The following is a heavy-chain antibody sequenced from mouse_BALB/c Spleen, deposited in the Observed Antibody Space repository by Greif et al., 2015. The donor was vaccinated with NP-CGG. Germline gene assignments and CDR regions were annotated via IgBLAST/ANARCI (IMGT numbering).Heavy chain of an antibody. CDR2: IRNKANGYTT. CDR3: ARDGRVFDY. V-gene: IGHV7-3*02. Sequence: EVQRVESGGGLVQPGGSLRLSCATSGFTFTDYYMSWVRQPPGKALEWLGFIRNKANGYTTEYSASVKGRFTISRDNSQSILCLQMNTLRAEDSATYYCARDGRVFDYWGQGTPLTVSS. CDR1: GFTFTDYY. J-gene: IGHJ2*01.